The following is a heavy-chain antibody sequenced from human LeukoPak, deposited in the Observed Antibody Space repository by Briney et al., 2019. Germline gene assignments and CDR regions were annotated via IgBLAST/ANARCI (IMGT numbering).Heavy chain of an antibody. J-gene: IGHJ6*03. Sequence: ASVKVSCKASGYTFTSYGISWVRQAPGQGLEWMGWISAYNGNTNYAQKLQGRVTMTTDTSTSTAYMELRSLRSDDTAEYYCARAQSGYYDSSGYPYHYYYYYYMDVWGKGTTVTVSS. D-gene: IGHD3-22*01. CDR1: GYTFTSYG. CDR2: ISAYNGNT. V-gene: IGHV1-18*01. CDR3: ARAQSGYYDSSGYPYHYYYYYYMDV.